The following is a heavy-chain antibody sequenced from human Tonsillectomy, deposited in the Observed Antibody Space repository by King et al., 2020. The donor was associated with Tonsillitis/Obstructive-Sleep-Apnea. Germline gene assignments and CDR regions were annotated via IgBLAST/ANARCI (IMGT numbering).Heavy chain of an antibody. CDR1: GYSFTSYW. V-gene: IGHV5-10-1*03. CDR3: ARLAYCGGDCYSSHDAFDI. D-gene: IGHD2-21*02. Sequence: QLVQSGAEVKKPGESLRISCKGSGYSFTSYWISWVRQMPGKGLEWMGRIDPSDSYTNYSPSFHGHVTISADKSISTAYLQWSSLKASDTAMYYCARLAYCGGDCYSSHDAFDIWGQGTMVTVSS. J-gene: IGHJ3*02. CDR2: IDPSDSYT.